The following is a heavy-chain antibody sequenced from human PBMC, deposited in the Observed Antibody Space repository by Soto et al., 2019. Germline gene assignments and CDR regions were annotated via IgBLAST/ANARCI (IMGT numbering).Heavy chain of an antibody. CDR1: GGSISSSSYY. J-gene: IGHJ5*02. CDR3: ARLSSGYSSGWYTGFRFDP. D-gene: IGHD6-19*01. V-gene: IGHV4-39*01. CDR2: IYYSGST. Sequence: SETLSLTCTVSGGSISSSSYYWGWIRQPPGKGLEWIGSIYYSGSTYYNPSLKSRVTISVDTSKNQFSLKLSSVTAADTAVYYCARLSSGYSSGWYTGFRFDPWGQGTLVTVSS.